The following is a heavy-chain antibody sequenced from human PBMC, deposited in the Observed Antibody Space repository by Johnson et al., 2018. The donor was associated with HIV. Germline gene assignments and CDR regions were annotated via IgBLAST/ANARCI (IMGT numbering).Heavy chain of an antibody. V-gene: IGHV3-20*04. D-gene: IGHD5-18*01. Sequence: MLLVESGGGEVRPGGSLRLSCAASGFSFDDYGMSWVRQAAGKGLEWVSGISWNGGSTGYADSVKGRFTISRDNSKNTLYLQMNSLRAEDTAVYYCARDGRDMVTRGAFDIWGQGTVVTVSS. CDR3: ARDGRDMVTRGAFDI. CDR1: GFSFDDYG. J-gene: IGHJ3*02. CDR2: ISWNGGST.